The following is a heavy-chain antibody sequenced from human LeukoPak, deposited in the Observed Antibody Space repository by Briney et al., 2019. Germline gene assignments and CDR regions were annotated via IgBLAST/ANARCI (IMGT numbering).Heavy chain of an antibody. Sequence: GGSLRLSCAASGFTFSSYGMHWVRQAPGKGLEWVAVISYDGSNKYYADSVKGRFTISRDNSKNTLYLQMNSLRAEDTAVYYCAKDWARLGYCSSTSCYESYWGQGTLVTVSS. V-gene: IGHV3-30*18. CDR1: GFTFSSYG. D-gene: IGHD2-2*01. J-gene: IGHJ4*02. CDR2: ISYDGSNK. CDR3: AKDWARLGYCSSTSCYESY.